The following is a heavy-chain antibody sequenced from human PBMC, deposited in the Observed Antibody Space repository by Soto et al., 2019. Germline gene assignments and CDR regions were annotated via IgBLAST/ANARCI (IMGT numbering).Heavy chain of an antibody. CDR1: GFTFSRYW. CDR2: INDDGRRT. Sequence: EVQLVESVGGLVQPGGALILSCAASGFTFSRYWMHWGRQAPGKGLAWGSRINDDGRRTSYADSVKCRFTSSRDNAKNTLYLQMNSLRDDDTAIYYCSRRNRPSYTSDYWGQGTLVTVFS. V-gene: IGHV3-74*01. J-gene: IGHJ4*02. CDR3: SRRNRPSYTSDY. D-gene: IGHD4-4*01.